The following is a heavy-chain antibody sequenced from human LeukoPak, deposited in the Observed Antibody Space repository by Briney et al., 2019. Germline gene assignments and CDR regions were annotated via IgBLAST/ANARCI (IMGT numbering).Heavy chain of an antibody. D-gene: IGHD3-22*01. Sequence: SETLSLTCAVYGGSFSGYYWSWIRQPPGKGLEWIGEINHSGSTNYNPSLKSRVTISVDTSKNQFSLKLSSVTAADTAVYYCARVFAEDYYDSSGLSPAFDYWGQGTLVTVSS. J-gene: IGHJ4*02. CDR3: ARVFAEDYYDSSGLSPAFDY. V-gene: IGHV4-34*01. CDR2: INHSGST. CDR1: GGSFSGYY.